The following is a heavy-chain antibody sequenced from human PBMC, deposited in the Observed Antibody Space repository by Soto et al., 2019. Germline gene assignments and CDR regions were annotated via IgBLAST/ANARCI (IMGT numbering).Heavy chain of an antibody. V-gene: IGHV1-3*04. CDR3: ARTRGYCSGGSCYPLDH. Sequence: QVQLVQSGAGVQKPGATANISCKASGYRFTAYDMHWVRQAPGQRLEWLGWINTATGDTKYSPSFQSRVTLSRDTSATTAYMELSGLRFEDTAVYYCARTRGYCSGGSCYPLDHWGQGTLVTVSS. D-gene: IGHD2-15*01. J-gene: IGHJ4*02. CDR1: GYRFTAYD. CDR2: INTATGDT.